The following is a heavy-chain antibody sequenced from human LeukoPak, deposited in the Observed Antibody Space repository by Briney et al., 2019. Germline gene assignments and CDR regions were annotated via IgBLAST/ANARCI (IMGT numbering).Heavy chain of an antibody. V-gene: IGHV3-30-3*01. CDR2: ISYDRSNK. CDR3: ASRKDTPHLPDY. Sequence: GGSLRLSCAASGFTFSSYAMHWVRQAPGKGLEWVAVISYDRSNKYYADSVKGRFTISRDNSKNTLYLQMNSLRAEDTAVYYCASRKDTPHLPDYWGQGTLVTVSS. J-gene: IGHJ4*02. D-gene: IGHD5-18*01. CDR1: GFTFSSYA.